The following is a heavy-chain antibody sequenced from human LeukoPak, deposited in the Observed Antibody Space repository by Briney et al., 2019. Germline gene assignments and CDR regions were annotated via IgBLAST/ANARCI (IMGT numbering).Heavy chain of an antibody. CDR3: ARVGRYCSGGSCYSFSDWFDP. CDR2: ISAYNGNT. Sequence: ASVKVSCKASGYTFTSYGISWLRQAPGHGLEWMGWISAYNGNTNYAQKLQGRVTMTTDTSTSTAYMELRSLRSDDTAVYYCARVGRYCSGGSCYSFSDWFDPWGRGTLVTVSS. CDR1: GYTFTSYG. D-gene: IGHD2-15*01. V-gene: IGHV1-18*01. J-gene: IGHJ5*02.